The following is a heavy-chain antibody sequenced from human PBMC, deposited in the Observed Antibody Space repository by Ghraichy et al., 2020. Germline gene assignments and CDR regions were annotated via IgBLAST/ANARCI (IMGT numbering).Heavy chain of an antibody. D-gene: IGHD3-10*01. Sequence: GESLRLSCAASGFTVSSNYMSWVRQAPGKGLEWVSVIYSGGSAYYADSVKGRFTISRDNSKNTLYLQMNSLRAEDTAVYYCARASGGLLWFGEFSFDYWGQGTLVTVSS. CDR3: ARASGGLLWFGEFSFDY. V-gene: IGHV3-66*01. CDR2: IYSGGSA. CDR1: GFTVSSNY. J-gene: IGHJ4*02.